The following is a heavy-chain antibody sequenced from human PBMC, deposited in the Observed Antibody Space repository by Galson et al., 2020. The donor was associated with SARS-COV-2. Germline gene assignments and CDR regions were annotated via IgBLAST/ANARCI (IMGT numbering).Heavy chain of an antibody. V-gene: IGHV4-31*03. CDR2: IFYSGST. D-gene: IGHD1-26*01. Sequence: SQTLSLTCTVSGGSISSNDYYWSWIRQVPGKGLEWVGYIFYSGSTYYNPSLKSRATISMDTSKEQFSLRLSSVTAADTAVYYCARILIVPLRGGNWFDPWGQGSLVTVSS. CDR3: ARILIVPLRGGNWFDP. CDR1: GGSISSNDYY. J-gene: IGHJ5*02.